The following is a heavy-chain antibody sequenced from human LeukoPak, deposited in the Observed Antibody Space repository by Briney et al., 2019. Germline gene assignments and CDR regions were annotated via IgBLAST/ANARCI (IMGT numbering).Heavy chain of an antibody. CDR2: IKQDGSEK. CDR1: GLTFNSYW. CDR3: ARDSGYGMDV. J-gene: IGHJ6*02. Sequence: GGSLRLSCAASGLTFNSYWMSWVRQAPGKGLEWVANIKQDGSEKYSVDSVEGRFTISRDNAKNSLYLQMNSLRAEDTAVYYCARDSGYGMDVWGQGTTVTVSS. V-gene: IGHV3-7*01.